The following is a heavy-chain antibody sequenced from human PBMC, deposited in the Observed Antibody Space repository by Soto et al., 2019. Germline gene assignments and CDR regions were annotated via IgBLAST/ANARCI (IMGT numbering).Heavy chain of an antibody. J-gene: IGHJ4*02. CDR1: GGSLSSGGYY. CDR3: ASLYRSSWFFDY. V-gene: IGHV4-31*03. CDR2: IYYSGST. D-gene: IGHD6-13*01. Sequence: QVQLQESGPGLVQPSQTLSLTCTVSGGSLSSGGYYWSWIRQHPGKGLELIWYIYYSGSTYYNPSLKSRVTISVDTSKNQVSLKLSSVTAADTAVYYCASLYRSSWFFDYWCQGNLVTVSS.